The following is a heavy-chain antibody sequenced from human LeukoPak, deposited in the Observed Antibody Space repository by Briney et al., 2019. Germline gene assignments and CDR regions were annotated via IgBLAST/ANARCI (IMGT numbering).Heavy chain of an antibody. Sequence: PSETLSLTCTVSGGSISGYYWSWIRQPPGKGLEWSAYIYYSGSTNYNPSLKSRVTISVDTSKNQFSLKVHSVTAADTAVYYCARSSTWYYFDYWGQGTLVTVSS. CDR2: IYYSGST. D-gene: IGHD6-13*01. CDR3: ARSSTWYYFDY. CDR1: GGSISGYY. J-gene: IGHJ4*02. V-gene: IGHV4-59*01.